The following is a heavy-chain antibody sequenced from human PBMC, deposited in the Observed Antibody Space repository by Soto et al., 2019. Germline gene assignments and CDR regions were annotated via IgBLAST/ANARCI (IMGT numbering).Heavy chain of an antibody. CDR2: INHSGST. Sequence: PSETLSLTCAVYGGSFSGYYWSWIRQPPGKGLEWIGEINHSGSTNYNPSLKSRVTISVDTSKNQFFLKLSSVTAADTAVYYCARGEVRCSGGSCLSFDYWGQGTLVTVSS. CDR3: ARGEVRCSGGSCLSFDY. CDR1: GGSFSGYY. V-gene: IGHV4-34*01. D-gene: IGHD2-15*01. J-gene: IGHJ4*02.